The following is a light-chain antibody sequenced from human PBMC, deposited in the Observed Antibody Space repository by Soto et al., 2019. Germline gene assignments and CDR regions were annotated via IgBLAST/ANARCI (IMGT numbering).Light chain of an antibody. V-gene: IGKV1-39*01. CDR3: QQSFSTPRT. J-gene: IGKJ1*01. CDR1: QSINSY. CDR2: AAS. Sequence: DLQMTQSPSSQSASVGDRVTITCRASQSINSYLNWYQQKPGKAPKLLIYAASSLQSGVPSRFSGSGSETDFTLTISSLQPDYFATYYCQQSFSTPRTFGQGTRVEI.